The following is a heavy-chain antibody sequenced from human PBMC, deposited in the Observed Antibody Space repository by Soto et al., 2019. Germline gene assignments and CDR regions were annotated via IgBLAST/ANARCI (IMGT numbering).Heavy chain of an antibody. J-gene: IGHJ2*01. D-gene: IGHD3-22*01. CDR1: GGTFSSFA. CDR2: IIPIFGTP. CDR3: ARSSHTYYYDSSGYYTPFWYFDL. Sequence: ASVKVSCKASGGTFSSFAISWLRQAPGQGLEWMGGIIPIFGTPNYAQKFQGRVTITADESTSTAYMELSSLRSEDTAVYYGARSSHTYYYDSSGYYTPFWYFDLWGRGTLVTVSS. V-gene: IGHV1-69*13.